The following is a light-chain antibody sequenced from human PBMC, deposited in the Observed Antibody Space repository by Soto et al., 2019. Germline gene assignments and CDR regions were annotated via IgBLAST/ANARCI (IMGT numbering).Light chain of an antibody. Sequence: QSALTQPPSASGSPGQSVTISCTGTSSDVGGYNYVSWYQQHPGKAPKLMISEVSKRPSGVPDRFSGSKSGNTASLTVSWLQAEDEADYCCSSFAGNNNVVFGGGTKVTVL. CDR2: EVS. V-gene: IGLV2-8*01. CDR1: SSDVGGYNY. CDR3: SSFAGNNNVV. J-gene: IGLJ2*01.